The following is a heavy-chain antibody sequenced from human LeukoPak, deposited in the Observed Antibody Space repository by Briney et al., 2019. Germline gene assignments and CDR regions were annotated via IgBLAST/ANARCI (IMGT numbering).Heavy chain of an antibody. V-gene: IGHV3-53*01. CDR3: VKAADYGDSAFDY. J-gene: IGHJ4*02. D-gene: IGHD4-17*01. CDR1: GFTVSSNY. Sequence: SGGSLRLSCAASGFTVSSNYMSWVRQAPGKGLEWVSVIYDGGSTYYADSVKGRFTISRDNSKNTLYLQMNSLRAEDTAVYYCVKAADYGDSAFDYSGQGTLVTVSS. CDR2: IYDGGST.